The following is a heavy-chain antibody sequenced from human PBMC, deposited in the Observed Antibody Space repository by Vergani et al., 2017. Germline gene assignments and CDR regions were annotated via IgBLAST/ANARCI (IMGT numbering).Heavy chain of an antibody. CDR2: ISASGHDT. D-gene: IGHD3-3*01. V-gene: IGHV3-23*01. J-gene: IGHJ4*02. Sequence: EVQLLESGGGLVQPGGSLRLSCAASGFRFSTYAMNWVRQAQGKGLEWVSGISASGHDTSYADSVKGRFTISRDSYKNTLYLQMNSLRADDTAIYYCARDQRDSTIFVAHRDADWGQRSLVAVSS. CDR1: GFRFSTYA. CDR3: ARDQRDSTIFVAHRDAD.